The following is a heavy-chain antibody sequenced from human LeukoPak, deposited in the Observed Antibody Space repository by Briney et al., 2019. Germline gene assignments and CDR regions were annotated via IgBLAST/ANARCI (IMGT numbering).Heavy chain of an antibody. CDR1: GFTFSSYS. CDR3: ARVWYSSSSSPFDY. Sequence: GGSLRLSCAASGFTFSSYSMNWVRQAPAKGLEWVSSISSSSSYIYYADSVKGRFTISRDNAKNSLYLQMNSLRAEDTAVYYCARVWYSSSSSPFDYWGQGTLVTVSS. J-gene: IGHJ4*02. CDR2: ISSSSSYI. D-gene: IGHD6-6*01. V-gene: IGHV3-21*01.